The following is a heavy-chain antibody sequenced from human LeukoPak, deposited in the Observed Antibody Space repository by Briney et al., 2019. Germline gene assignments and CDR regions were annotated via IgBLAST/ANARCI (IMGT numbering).Heavy chain of an antibody. V-gene: IGHV1-69*13. J-gene: IGHJ6*02. D-gene: IGHD5-18*01. Sequence: ASVKVSCKASGGTFSSYAISWVRQAPGQGLEWMGGIIPIFGTANYAQKFQGRVTITADESTSTAYMELSSLRSEDTAVYYCARASGYSYGYSDYYYYGMDVWGQGTTVTVSS. CDR2: IIPIFGTA. CDR1: GGTFSSYA. CDR3: ARASGYSYGYSDYYYYGMDV.